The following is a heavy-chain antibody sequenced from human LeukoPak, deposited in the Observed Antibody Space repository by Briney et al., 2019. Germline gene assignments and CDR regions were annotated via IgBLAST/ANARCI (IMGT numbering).Heavy chain of an antibody. Sequence: ASVKVSCKASGYTFTSYYMHWVRQAPGQGPEWMGIINPSGGSTSYAQKFQGRVTMTRDTSTSTVYMELSSLRSEDTAVYYCARVGTVVTFAFDMWSQGTMVTVFS. D-gene: IGHD4-23*01. CDR3: ARVGTVVTFAFDM. CDR1: GYTFTSYY. V-gene: IGHV1-46*03. J-gene: IGHJ3*02. CDR2: INPSGGST.